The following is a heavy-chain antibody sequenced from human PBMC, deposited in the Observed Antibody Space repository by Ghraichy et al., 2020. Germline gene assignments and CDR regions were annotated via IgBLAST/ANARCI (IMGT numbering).Heavy chain of an antibody. D-gene: IGHD2-15*01. CDR3: ARGLSVVVAATHYYYYYGMDV. CDR1: GGSFSGYY. Sequence: LSCAVYGGSFSGYYWSWIRQPPGKGLEWIGEINHSGSTNYNPSLKSRVTISVDTSKNQFSLKLSSVTAADTAVYYCARGLSVVVAATHYYYYYGMDVWGQGTTVTVSS. CDR2: INHSGST. V-gene: IGHV4-34*01. J-gene: IGHJ6*02.